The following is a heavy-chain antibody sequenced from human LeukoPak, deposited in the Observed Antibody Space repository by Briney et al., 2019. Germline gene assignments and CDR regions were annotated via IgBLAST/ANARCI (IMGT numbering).Heavy chain of an antibody. CDR3: AKDTHSGYSRNWFDP. Sequence: GGSLRLSCAASGFTFSNYWMSWVRQAPGKGLEWVSAISGSGGSTYYADSVKGRFTISRDNSKNTLYLQMNSLRAEDTAVYYCAKDTHSGYSRNWFDPWGQGTLVTVSS. J-gene: IGHJ5*02. CDR1: GFTFSNYW. CDR2: ISGSGGST. V-gene: IGHV3-23*01. D-gene: IGHD5-12*01.